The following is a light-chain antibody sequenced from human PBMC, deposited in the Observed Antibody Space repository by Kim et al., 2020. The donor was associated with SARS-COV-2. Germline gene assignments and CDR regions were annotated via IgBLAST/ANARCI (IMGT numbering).Light chain of an antibody. CDR3: SSYTRSSTWV. Sequence: GQSITISCTGSSSDVGAYNYVSWYQQHPGKAPKLMIYDVTKRPSGVSDRFSASKSGNTASLTISGLQTEDEAEYYCSSYTRSSTWVFGGGTQLTVL. V-gene: IGLV2-14*04. CDR1: SSDVGAYNY. J-gene: IGLJ3*02. CDR2: DVT.